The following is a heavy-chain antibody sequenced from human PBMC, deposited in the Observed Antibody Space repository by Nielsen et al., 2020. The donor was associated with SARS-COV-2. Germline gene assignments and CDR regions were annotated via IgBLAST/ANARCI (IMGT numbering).Heavy chain of an antibody. CDR1: GYTFTSYY. D-gene: IGHD5-18*01. Sequence: ASVKVSCKASGYTFTSYYMHWVRQAPGQGLEWMGIINPSGGSTSYAQKFQGRVTMTRDTSTSTVYMELSSLRFEDTAVYYCARVQGSYGYYYYYGMDVWGQGTTVTVSS. V-gene: IGHV1-46*01. CDR3: ARVQGSYGYYYYYGMDV. J-gene: IGHJ6*02. CDR2: INPSGGST.